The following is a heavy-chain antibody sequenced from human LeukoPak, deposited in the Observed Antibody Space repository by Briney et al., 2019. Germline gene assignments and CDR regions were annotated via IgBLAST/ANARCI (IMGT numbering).Heavy chain of an antibody. D-gene: IGHD3-16*02. Sequence: PGGSLRLSCAASGFTFSDYAMHWVRQAPGKGLEWVAVISYDRGNEYYADSVKGRFSISRHNYNNALFLQMNSLRAEDTAVYYCARDAYDYVWGTYRSTHLDNWGQGTLVTVSS. J-gene: IGHJ4*02. V-gene: IGHV3-30*04. CDR2: ISYDRGNE. CDR3: ARDAYDYVWGTYRSTHLDN. CDR1: GFTFSDYA.